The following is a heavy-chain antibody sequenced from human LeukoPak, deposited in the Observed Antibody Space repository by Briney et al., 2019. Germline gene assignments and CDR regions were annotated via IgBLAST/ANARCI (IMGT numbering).Heavy chain of an antibody. J-gene: IGHJ4*02. CDR1: GFTFSNAW. D-gene: IGHD2-15*01. CDR2: IKSKTDEGTT. CDR3: TTESGGGPRY. V-gene: IGHV3-15*01. Sequence: SGGSLRLSCAASGFTFSNAWMSWVRRSPGEGLQWVGRIKSKTDEGTTDYAAPVKGRFTISRDDSKNTLYLQMNSLKTEDTAVYYCTTESGGGPRYWGQGTLVTVSS.